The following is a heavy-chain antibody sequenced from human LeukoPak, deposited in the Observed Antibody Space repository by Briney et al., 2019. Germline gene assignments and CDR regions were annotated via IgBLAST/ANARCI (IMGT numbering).Heavy chain of an antibody. D-gene: IGHD2-15*01. CDR2: ISSSSSYI. Sequence: GGSLRLSCAASGFTFSSYRMTWVRQAPGKGLEWVSSISSSSSYIYYADSVKGRFTISRDNAKNSLYLQMNSLRAEDTAVYYCARGSGGSCYRYWGQGTLVTVSS. J-gene: IGHJ4*02. CDR3: ARGSGGSCYRY. CDR1: GFTFSSYR. V-gene: IGHV3-21*01.